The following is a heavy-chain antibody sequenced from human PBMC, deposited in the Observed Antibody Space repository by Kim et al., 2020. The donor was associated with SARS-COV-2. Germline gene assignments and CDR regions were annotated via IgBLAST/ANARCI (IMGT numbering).Heavy chain of an antibody. Sequence: SVKVSCKASGGTFSSYAISWVRQAPGQGLEWMGRIIPILGIANYAQKFQGRVTITADKSTSTAYMELSSLRSEDTAVYYCARGPYSGSYYFDYWGQGTLVTVSS. V-gene: IGHV1-69*04. CDR1: GGTFSSYA. CDR2: IIPILGIA. J-gene: IGHJ4*02. D-gene: IGHD1-26*01. CDR3: ARGPYSGSYYFDY.